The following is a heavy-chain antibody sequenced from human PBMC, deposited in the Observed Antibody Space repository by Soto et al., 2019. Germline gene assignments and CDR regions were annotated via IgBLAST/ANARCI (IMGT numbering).Heavy chain of an antibody. CDR3: ARYCSGGSCYPPDAFDI. Sequence: SETLSLTCTVSGGSISSGGYYWSWIRHHPGKGLEWIGYIYYSGSTYYNPSLKSRVTISVDTSKNQFSLKLSSVTAADTAVYYCARYCSGGSCYPPDAFDIWGQGTMVTVSS. V-gene: IGHV4-31*03. J-gene: IGHJ3*02. CDR2: IYYSGST. CDR1: GGSISSGGYY. D-gene: IGHD2-15*01.